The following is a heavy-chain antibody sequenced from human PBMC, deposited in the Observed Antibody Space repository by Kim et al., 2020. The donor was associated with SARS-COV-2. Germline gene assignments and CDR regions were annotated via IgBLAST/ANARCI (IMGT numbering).Heavy chain of an antibody. Sequence: TGYAQKFQGRVTMTRNTSISTAYMELSSLRSEDTAVYYCARSVGGSYIDYWGQGTLVTVSS. CDR2: T. D-gene: IGHD1-26*01. J-gene: IGHJ4*02. CDR3: ARSVGGSYIDY. V-gene: IGHV1-8*01.